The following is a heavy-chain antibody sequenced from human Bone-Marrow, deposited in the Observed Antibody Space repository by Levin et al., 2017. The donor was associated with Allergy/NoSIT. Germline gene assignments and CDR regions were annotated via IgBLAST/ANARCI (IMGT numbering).Heavy chain of an antibody. CDR1: GFTFSDYY. Sequence: GESLKISCAASGFTFSDYYMSWIRQAPGKGLEWVSYISSSGSTIYYADSVKGRFTISRDNAKNSLYLQMNSLRAEDTAVYYCARAYCSGGSCYSFDYWGQGTLVTVSS. CDR2: ISSSGSTI. J-gene: IGHJ4*02. CDR3: ARAYCSGGSCYSFDY. D-gene: IGHD2-15*01. V-gene: IGHV3-11*01.